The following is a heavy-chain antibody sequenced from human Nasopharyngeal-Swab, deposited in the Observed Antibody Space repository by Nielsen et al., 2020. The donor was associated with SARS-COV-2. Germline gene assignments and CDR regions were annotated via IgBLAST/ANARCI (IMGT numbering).Heavy chain of an antibody. CDR2: INHSGSP. D-gene: IGHD2-15*01. V-gene: IGHV4-34*01. CDR3: ARYVIQMLRIDS. Sequence: SETLSLTCAVYGGSFSGYYWSWIRQPPGKGLEWIGEINHSGSPNYNPSLKSRVTISVDTSKNQFSLKLSSVTAADTAVYYCARYVIQMLRIDSWGQGTLVTVSS. CDR1: GGSFSGYY. J-gene: IGHJ4*02.